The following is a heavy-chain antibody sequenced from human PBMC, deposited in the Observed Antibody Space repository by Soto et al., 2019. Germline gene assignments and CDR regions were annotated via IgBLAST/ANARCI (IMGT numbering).Heavy chain of an antibody. CDR3: ARVGEYQLLYGYYYYGMDV. Sequence: ASVKVSCKASGYTFTDYYIHWVRQAPGQGLEWMGWINPNSGGTNYAQKFQGRVTMTRDTSIGTAYMELSRLRSDDTAVYYCARVGEYQLLYGYYYYGMDVWGQGTTVTVSS. CDR2: INPNSGGT. V-gene: IGHV1-2*02. D-gene: IGHD2-2*02. J-gene: IGHJ6*02. CDR1: GYTFTDYY.